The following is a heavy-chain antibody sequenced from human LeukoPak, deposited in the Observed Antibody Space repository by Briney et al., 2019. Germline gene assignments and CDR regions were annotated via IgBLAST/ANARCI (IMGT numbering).Heavy chain of an antibody. Sequence: PGGSLRLSCAASGFTFSSYAMYWVRQAPGKGLEWVAVISYDGSNKYYADSVKGRFTISRDNSKNTLYLQMNSLRAEDTAVYYCAKVTGYWGQGTLVTVSS. V-gene: IGHV3-30*04. D-gene: IGHD1-14*01. J-gene: IGHJ4*02. CDR3: AKVTGY. CDR1: GFTFSSYA. CDR2: ISYDGSNK.